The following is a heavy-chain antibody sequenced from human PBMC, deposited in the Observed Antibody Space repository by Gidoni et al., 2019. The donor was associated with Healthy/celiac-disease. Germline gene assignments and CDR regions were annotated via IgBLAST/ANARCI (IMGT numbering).Heavy chain of an antibody. Sequence: QVQLVQSGAEVKKPGASVKVSCQASGYTFPSYYMHWVRQAPGQGLEWMGIINPSGGSTSYAQKFQGRVTMTRDTSTSTVYMELSSLRSEDTAVYYCARDVSMTTVTTGEYFQHWGQGTLVTVSS. CDR1: GYTFPSYY. CDR2: INPSGGST. J-gene: IGHJ1*01. CDR3: ARDVSMTTVTTGEYFQH. V-gene: IGHV1-46*01. D-gene: IGHD4-17*01.